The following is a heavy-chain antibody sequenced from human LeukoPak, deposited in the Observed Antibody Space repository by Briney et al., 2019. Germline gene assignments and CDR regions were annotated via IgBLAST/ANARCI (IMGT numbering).Heavy chain of an antibody. D-gene: IGHD2-8*01. CDR1: GGSISDYY. CDR3: ARAPDAAGNGAFDI. CDR2: MDYSGSA. J-gene: IGHJ3*02. Sequence: SETLSLTCSVSGGSISDYYWSWIRLSPGTGLEWIGYMDYSGSAAYNPSLRGRVTISVDTSKNQFSLKLNSVTAADTAVYYCARAPDAAGNGAFDIWGQGTMVTVSS. V-gene: IGHV4-59*12.